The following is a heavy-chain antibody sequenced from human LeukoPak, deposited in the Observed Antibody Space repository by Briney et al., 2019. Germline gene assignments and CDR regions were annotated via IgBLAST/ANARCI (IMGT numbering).Heavy chain of an antibody. CDR1: GLTFDDSA. Sequence: GGSLRLSCVASGLTFDDSAMHWVRQAPGKGLEWVSLISADGGSTFSADSVKGRFSISRDNSKNSLYLQMNSLRSEDTAMYYCAKESGKFDYWGQGTLVAVSS. V-gene: IGHV3-43*02. J-gene: IGHJ4*02. CDR2: ISADGGST. CDR3: AKESGKFDY.